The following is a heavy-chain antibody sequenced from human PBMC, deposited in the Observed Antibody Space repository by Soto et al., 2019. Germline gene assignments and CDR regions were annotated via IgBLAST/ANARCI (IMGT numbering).Heavy chain of an antibody. CDR2: IYYSGST. CDR1: GGSISSSSYY. Sequence: PSETLSLTCTVSGGSISSSSYYWGWIRQPPGKGLELIGSIYYSGSTYYNPSLKSRVTISVDTYKNQFSLKLSSVTAADTAVYYCARDKAARYEDGHYGMYXWGQVTTVTVS. CDR3: ARDKAARYEDGHYGMYX. D-gene: IGHD6-6*01. V-gene: IGHV4-39*02. J-gene: IGHJ6*02.